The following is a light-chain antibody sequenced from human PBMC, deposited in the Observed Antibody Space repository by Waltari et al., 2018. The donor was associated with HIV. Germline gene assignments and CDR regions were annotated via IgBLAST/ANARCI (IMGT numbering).Light chain of an antibody. CDR1: ALPQKY. Sequence: SYELTQPPSVSVSPGQTARITCSGDALPQKYASWYQQKAGQAPVLVIYEDSKRPSGIPERFSGSSSGTMATLTISGAQVEDEADYYCYSTDSSGIPVFGGGTKLTVL. CDR2: EDS. V-gene: IGLV3-10*01. CDR3: YSTDSSGIPV. J-gene: IGLJ3*02.